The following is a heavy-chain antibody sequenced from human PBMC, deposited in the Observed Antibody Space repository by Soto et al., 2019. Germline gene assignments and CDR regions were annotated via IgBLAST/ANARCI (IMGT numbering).Heavy chain of an antibody. CDR3: ARQGSNEYYYDGMDF. V-gene: IGHV1-69*12. Sequence: QVQLVQSGAEVKKPGSSVKVSCKASGGTFSSYAINWVRQAPGQGLEWMGGIIRIFGTPDYAQRFQGRVTITADESTSTAYMERSRLRSEDTAVYYCARQGSNEYYYDGMDFWGQGTTVTVSS. CDR2: IIRIFGTP. D-gene: IGHD3-10*01. J-gene: IGHJ6*02. CDR1: GGTFSSYA.